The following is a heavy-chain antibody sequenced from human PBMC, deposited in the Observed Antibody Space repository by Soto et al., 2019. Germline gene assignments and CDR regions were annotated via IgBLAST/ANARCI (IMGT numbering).Heavy chain of an antibody. J-gene: IGHJ4*02. CDR2: INAGNGNT. CDR1: GYTFTSYA. D-gene: IGHD3-9*01. Sequence: ASVKVSCKASGYTFTSYAMHWVRQAPGQRLEWMGWINAGNGNTKYSQKFQGRVTITRDTSASTAYMELSSLRSEDTAVYYCARNLMDYDILTGYYMGYYFDYWGKGTLVTVAS. CDR3: ARNLMDYDILTGYYMGYYFDY. V-gene: IGHV1-3*01.